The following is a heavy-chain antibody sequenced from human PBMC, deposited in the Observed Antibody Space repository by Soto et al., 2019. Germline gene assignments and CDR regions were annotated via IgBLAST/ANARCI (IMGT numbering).Heavy chain of an antibody. J-gene: IGHJ4*02. CDR1: GFSISTYW. CDR2: IKDDDSET. CDR3: AACSRSHWFDY. Sequence: EVQLVESGGDLVQPGGSLRLSCAASGFSISTYWIGWVRQFPGKGLEWVANIKDDDSETPYMDSVEGRFTISRDNAKNTLYLQMNRLRVDDTAVYYGAACSRSHWFDYWGQGTLVTVSS. D-gene: IGHD1-1*01. V-gene: IGHV3-7*05.